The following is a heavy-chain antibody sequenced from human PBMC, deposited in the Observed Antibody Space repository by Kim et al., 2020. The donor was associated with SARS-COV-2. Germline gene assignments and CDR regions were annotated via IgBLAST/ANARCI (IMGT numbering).Heavy chain of an antibody. D-gene: IGHD3-3*01. J-gene: IGHJ4*02. Sequence: GGSLRLSCAASGFTFSSYAMSWVRQAPGKGLEWVSAISGSGGSTYYADSVKGRFTISRDNSKNTLYLQMNSLRAEDTAVYYCAKGGDDYDFWSGYPKNPDYWGQGTLVTVSS. CDR2: ISGSGGST. CDR3: AKGGDDYDFWSGYPKNPDY. V-gene: IGHV3-23*01. CDR1: GFTFSSYA.